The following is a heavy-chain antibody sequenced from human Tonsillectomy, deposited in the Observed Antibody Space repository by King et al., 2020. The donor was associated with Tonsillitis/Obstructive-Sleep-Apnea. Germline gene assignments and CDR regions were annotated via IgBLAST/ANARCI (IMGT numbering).Heavy chain of an antibody. Sequence: VQLVESGGGVVQPGRSLRLSCAASGFTFSSYGMHWVRQAPGKGLEWVAVISYDGSNKYYADSVKGRLTISRDNSKNTLYLQMNSLRAEDTAGYYCAKGYSSSWPTKGRYYYYMDVWGKGTTVTVSS. CDR1: GFTFSSYG. J-gene: IGHJ6*03. CDR2: ISYDGSNK. CDR3: AKGYSSSWPTKGRYYYYMDV. D-gene: IGHD6-13*01. V-gene: IGHV3-30*18.